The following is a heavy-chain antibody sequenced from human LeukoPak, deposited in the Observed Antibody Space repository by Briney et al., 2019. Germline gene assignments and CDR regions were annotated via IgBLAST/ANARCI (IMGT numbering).Heavy chain of an antibody. Sequence: GDSLPHFHSPSWFTYSSLVVRWVGPAPGKGLEWVSAIIGSGISTYYADSVKGRFTNSRDNSKSTLYLQMYSLRAEDTAVCYCAKVPMITFGGGIYYFDYSGQETLVTVSS. D-gene: IGHD3-16*01. J-gene: IGHJ4*02. CDR2: IIGSGIST. CDR3: AKVPMITFGGGIYYFDY. V-gene: IGHV3-23*01. CDR1: WFTYSSLV.